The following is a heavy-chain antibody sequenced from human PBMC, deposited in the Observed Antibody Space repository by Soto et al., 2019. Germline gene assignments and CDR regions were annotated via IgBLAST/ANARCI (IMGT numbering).Heavy chain of an antibody. D-gene: IGHD5-18*01. Sequence: QVQLQESGPGLVKPSQTLSLTCTVSGGSISSGGYYWSWIRQHPGKGLEWIGYIYYSGSTYYNPSLKSRVTISVDTSKNQFSLKLSSVTAADTAVYYCARGGYSYVSSRIPNWFDPWGQGTLVTVSS. J-gene: IGHJ5*02. V-gene: IGHV4-31*03. CDR1: GGSISSGGYY. CDR3: ARGGYSYVSSRIPNWFDP. CDR2: IYYSGST.